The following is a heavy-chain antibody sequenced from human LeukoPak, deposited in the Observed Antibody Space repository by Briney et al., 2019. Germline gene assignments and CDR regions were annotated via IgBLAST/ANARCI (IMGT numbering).Heavy chain of an antibody. CDR2: IYSGGST. V-gene: IGHV3-53*01. CDR3: ARQLWFRELAIDY. D-gene: IGHD3-10*01. CDR1: GFTVSSNY. Sequence: GGSLRLSCAASGFTVSSNYMSWVRQAPGKGLEWVSVIYSGGSTYYADSVKGRFTISRDNSKNTLYLQMNSLRAEDTAVYYCARQLWFRELAIDYWGQGTLVTVSS. J-gene: IGHJ4*02.